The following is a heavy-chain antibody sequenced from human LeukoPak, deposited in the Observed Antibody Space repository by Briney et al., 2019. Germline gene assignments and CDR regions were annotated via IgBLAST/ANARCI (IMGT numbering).Heavy chain of an antibody. J-gene: IGHJ3*02. Sequence: ASVKVSCKASGYTFTGYYMHWVRQAPGQGLEWMGRINPNSGGTNYAQKFQGRVTMTRDTSISTAYMELSRLRSDDTAVYYCARDLGPSYYYDSSCYYTSDAFDIWGQGTMVTVSS. CDR1: GYTFTGYY. V-gene: IGHV1-2*06. D-gene: IGHD3-22*01. CDR2: INPNSGGT. CDR3: ARDLGPSYYYDSSCYYTSDAFDI.